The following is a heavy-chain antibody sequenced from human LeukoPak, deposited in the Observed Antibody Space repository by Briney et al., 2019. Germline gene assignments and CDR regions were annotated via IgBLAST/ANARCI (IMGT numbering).Heavy chain of an antibody. CDR3: ARGHIVVGYYYYMDV. J-gene: IGHJ6*03. D-gene: IGHD2-15*01. CDR1: GFTFSSYW. Sequence: GSLRLSCAASGFTFSSYWMHWVRQAPGKGLVWVSRINTDGSSTSYADSVKGRFTISRDNAKNTLYLQMNSLRAEDTAVYYCARGHIVVGYYYYMDVWGKGTTVTVSS. CDR2: INTDGSST. V-gene: IGHV3-74*01.